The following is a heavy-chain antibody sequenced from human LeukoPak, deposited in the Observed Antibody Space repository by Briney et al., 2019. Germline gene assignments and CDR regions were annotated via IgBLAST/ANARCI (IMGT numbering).Heavy chain of an antibody. CDR1: GGSISSYY. Sequence: PSETLSLTCTVSGGSISSYYWSWIRQPPGKGLEWIGYIYYSGSTNYNPSLKSRVTISVDTSKNQFSLKLSSVTAADTAVYYCARGEVGSSWIPYYFDYWGQGTLVTVSS. J-gene: IGHJ4*02. CDR3: ARGEVGSSWIPYYFDY. CDR2: IYYSGST. D-gene: IGHD6-13*01. V-gene: IGHV4-59*01.